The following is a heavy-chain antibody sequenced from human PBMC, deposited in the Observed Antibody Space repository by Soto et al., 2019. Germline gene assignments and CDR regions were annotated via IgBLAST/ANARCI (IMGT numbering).Heavy chain of an antibody. V-gene: IGHV3-33*01. J-gene: IGHJ4*02. CDR3: ARDIAYYYDSSGYSNFDY. D-gene: IGHD3-22*01. CDR2: IWYDGSNK. Sequence: LRLSCAASGFTFSSYGMHWVRQAPGKGLEWVAVIWYDGSNKYYADSVKGRFTISRDNSKNTLYLQMNSLRAEDTAVYYCARDIAYYYDSSGYSNFDYWGQGTLVTVSS. CDR1: GFTFSSYG.